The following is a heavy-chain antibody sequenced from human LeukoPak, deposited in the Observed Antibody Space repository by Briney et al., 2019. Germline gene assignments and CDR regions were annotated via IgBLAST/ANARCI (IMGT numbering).Heavy chain of an antibody. D-gene: IGHD3-10*01. CDR1: GGSFSGYY. J-gene: IGHJ5*02. V-gene: IGHV4-34*01. Sequence: SETLSLTCAVYGGSFSGYYWSWIRQPPGKGLEWIGEINHSGSTNYNPSLKSRVTISVDTSKNQFSLKLSSVTAADTAVYYCARDRSNYGSGRFDPWGQGTLVTVSS. CDR2: INHSGST. CDR3: ARDRSNYGSGRFDP.